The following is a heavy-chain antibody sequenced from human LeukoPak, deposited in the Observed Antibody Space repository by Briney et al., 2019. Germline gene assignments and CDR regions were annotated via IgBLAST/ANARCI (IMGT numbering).Heavy chain of an antibody. D-gene: IGHD2-21*01. J-gene: IGHJ3*02. Sequence: PGRSLRLSCAASGFTFSSYAMHWVRQAPGKGLEWVAVISYDGSNKYYADSVRGRFTISRDNSKDTLDLQMNSLGAEDTAIYYCAEEGENYAFDIWGQGTMVTVSS. CDR1: GFTFSSYA. CDR2: ISYDGSNK. CDR3: AEEGENYAFDI. V-gene: IGHV3-30-3*01.